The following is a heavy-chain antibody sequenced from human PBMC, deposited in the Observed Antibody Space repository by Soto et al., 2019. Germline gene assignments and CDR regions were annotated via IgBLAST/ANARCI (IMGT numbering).Heavy chain of an antibody. D-gene: IGHD2-15*01. J-gene: IGHJ5*02. Sequence: SETLSLTCTVSGGSITSGGSFWSWIRQHPGKGPEWIAFIGYSGATSYNPSLASRVTITADTYKSQFSLNLRSVTAADTAVYYCARGGASSKWFAPWGQGTLVTVSS. CDR3: ARGGASSKWFAP. V-gene: IGHV4-31*03. CDR1: GGSITSGGSF. CDR2: IGYSGAT.